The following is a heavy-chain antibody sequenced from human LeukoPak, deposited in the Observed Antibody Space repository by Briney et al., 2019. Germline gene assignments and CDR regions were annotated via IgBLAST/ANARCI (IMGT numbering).Heavy chain of an antibody. J-gene: IGHJ3*02. CDR2: IYHSGST. Sequence: SETLSLTCTVSGHSISSGYYWGCIRQPPGKGLEWIGSIYHSGSTYYNPSLKSRVTISVDTSKNQFSLKLSSVTAADTAVYYCARTIVGPEAFDIWGPGTMVTVSS. CDR3: ARTIVGPEAFDI. V-gene: IGHV4-38-2*02. CDR1: GHSISSGYY. D-gene: IGHD1-26*01.